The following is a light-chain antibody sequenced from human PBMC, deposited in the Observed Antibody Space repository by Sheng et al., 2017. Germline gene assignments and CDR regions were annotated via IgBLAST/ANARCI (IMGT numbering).Light chain of an antibody. CDR3: TSYTSTSIPV. J-gene: IGLJ1*01. CDR1: SSDIGLYDF. V-gene: IGLV2-14*03. CDR2: DVS. Sequence: QSALTQPASVSGSPGQSITISCTGTSSDIGLYDFVCWYQHHPGKAPKLMIFDVSRRPSGVSSRFSGSKSGNTASLTISGLQAEDEADYYCTSYTSTSIPVFGTGTKVSVL.